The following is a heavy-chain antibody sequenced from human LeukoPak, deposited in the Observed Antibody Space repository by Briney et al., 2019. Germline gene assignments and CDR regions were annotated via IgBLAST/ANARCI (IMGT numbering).Heavy chain of an antibody. J-gene: IGHJ3*02. CDR1: GGSISSFY. CDR3: ARPVRRGYSSDAFDI. D-gene: IGHD5-18*01. Sequence: SETLSLTCTVSGGSISSFYWSWIRQPPGKGLEWIGYVYYSGSSNYNPSLKSRVTISVDTSKNQFSLKLSSVTAADTAVYYRARPVRRGYSSDAFDIWGQGTMVTVSS. CDR2: VYYSGSS. V-gene: IGHV4-59*08.